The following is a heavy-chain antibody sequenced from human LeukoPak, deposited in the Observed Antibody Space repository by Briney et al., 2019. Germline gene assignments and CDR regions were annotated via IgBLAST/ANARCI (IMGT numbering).Heavy chain of an antibody. Sequence: SQTLSLTCTVSGGSISSGSYFWHRIRQPAGKGLEWIGRINPRGVTNYNPSRKSRVTISIDMSKKQFSLKLSSVTAAGTAIYYCARSYYYDSSGSKDAFDIWGGGTMVTVSS. CDR2: INPRGVT. CDR1: GGSISSGSYF. V-gene: IGHV4-61*02. CDR3: ARSYYYDSSGSKDAFDI. D-gene: IGHD3-22*01. J-gene: IGHJ3*02.